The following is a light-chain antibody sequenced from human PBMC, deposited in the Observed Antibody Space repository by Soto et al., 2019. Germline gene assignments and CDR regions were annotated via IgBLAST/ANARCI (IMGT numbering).Light chain of an antibody. V-gene: IGLV2-14*01. CDR3: CSYRSSRTWV. J-gene: IGLJ3*02. Sequence: QPALTQPASVSGSPGQSITISCTGTSSDIGSYNYVSWYQHYPGKAPRLLIYEVTNRPSGVSNRFSGSKSGNTASLTISGLQAEDDADYYCCSYRSSRTWVFGGGTKVTVL. CDR2: EVT. CDR1: SSDIGSYNY.